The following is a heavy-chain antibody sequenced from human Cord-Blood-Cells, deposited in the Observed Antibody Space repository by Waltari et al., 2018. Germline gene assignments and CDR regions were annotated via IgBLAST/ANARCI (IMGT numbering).Heavy chain of an antibody. Sequence: QVQLQQSGPGLVKPSQTLSLTCAISGDSVSSNSAAWNWFRQSPSRGLECLGRTYYRSQWYNDYAVSVKIRITINPDTYKNQFSLPLNSVTPEDTAGYYCARELGIYYDYGMDVCGQGTTVTVSS. D-gene: IGHD7-27*01. V-gene: IGHV6-1*01. CDR3: ARELGIYYDYGMDV. J-gene: IGHJ6*02. CDR1: GDSVSSNSAA. CDR2: TYYRSQWYN.